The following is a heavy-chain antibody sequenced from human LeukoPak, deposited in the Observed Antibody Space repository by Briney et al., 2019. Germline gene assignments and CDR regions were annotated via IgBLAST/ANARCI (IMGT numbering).Heavy chain of an antibody. CDR1: GYSFTTYW. CDR2: IYPGDSDT. V-gene: IGHV5-51*03. D-gene: IGHD1-26*01. Sequence: PGQSLKISCEGSGYSFTTYWIGWVRQMPGKGLEWMGIIYPGDSDTRYSPSFQGHVTISADKSISTAYLQWSSLKASDTAMYYCARSASGSSSPDGHFDYWGQGTLVTVSS. CDR3: ARSASGSSSPDGHFDY. J-gene: IGHJ4*02.